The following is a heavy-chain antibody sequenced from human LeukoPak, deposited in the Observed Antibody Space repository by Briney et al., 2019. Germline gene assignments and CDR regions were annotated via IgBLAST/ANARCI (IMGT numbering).Heavy chain of an antibody. Sequence: SETLSLTCTVYGGSISSYYWSWIRQPPGKGLEWIGYIYYSGSTNYNPSLKSRVTISVDTSKNQFSLKLSSVTAADTAVYYCARLLTEDGYSYYMDVWGKGTTVTVSS. V-gene: IGHV4-59*08. D-gene: IGHD1-26*01. CDR2: IYYSGST. CDR3: ARLLTEDGYSYYMDV. CDR1: GGSISSYY. J-gene: IGHJ6*03.